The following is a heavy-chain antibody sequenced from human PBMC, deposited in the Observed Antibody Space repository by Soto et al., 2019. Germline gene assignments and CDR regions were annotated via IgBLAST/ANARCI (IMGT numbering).Heavy chain of an antibody. Sequence: PGESLKISCKGSGYSFTSYWIGWVRQMPGKGLEWMGIIYPGDSGTRYSPSFQGQVTISADKSISTAYLQWSSLKASDTAMYYCARHAGYSSGWYAQLHYYRLAVWGQGTTVPVAS. CDR1: GYSFTSYW. CDR3: ARHAGYSSGWYAQLHYYRLAV. CDR2: IYPGDSGT. V-gene: IGHV5-51*01. D-gene: IGHD6-19*01. J-gene: IGHJ6*02.